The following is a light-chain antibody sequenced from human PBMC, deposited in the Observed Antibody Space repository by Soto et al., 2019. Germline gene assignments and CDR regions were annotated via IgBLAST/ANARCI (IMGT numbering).Light chain of an antibody. CDR3: TSYTPSSTYV. CDR1: SSDVGGYNY. J-gene: IGLJ1*01. V-gene: IGLV2-14*03. CDR2: AVS. Sequence: QSALTQPASVSGSPGQSITISCTGTSSDVGGYNYVSWYQQYPGKAPKLMIYAVSRRPSGVSNRFSGSKSGNTASLTISGLQAEDEADYYCTSYTPSSTYVFGTGTKLTVL.